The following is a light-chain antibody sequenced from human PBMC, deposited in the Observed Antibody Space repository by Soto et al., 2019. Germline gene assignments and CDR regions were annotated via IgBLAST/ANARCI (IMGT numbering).Light chain of an antibody. CDR1: QSVRSS. CDR2: GAS. J-gene: IGKJ5*01. V-gene: IGKV3-15*01. Sequence: DMVMTQSPATLSVSPGERATLSCRASQSVRSSLAWYQQKPGRSPRLLIYGASTRAIGIPARFSGSGSVTEFTLTISSLQSEDFAVYYCLQYDHWLPTFGQGTRLEIK. CDR3: LQYDHWLPT.